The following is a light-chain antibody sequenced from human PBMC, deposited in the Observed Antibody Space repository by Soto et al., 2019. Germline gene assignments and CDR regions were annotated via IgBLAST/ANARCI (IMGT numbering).Light chain of an antibody. Sequence: EIVLTQSPATLSLSPGERATLSCRASQSVSSYLAWYQQKPGQAPRLLIYDASNRATGIPVRFSGSGSGTDFTLTISSLEPEDFAVYYCQQRSNWLTFGQGTRLEIK. CDR1: QSVSSY. V-gene: IGKV3-11*01. CDR2: DAS. CDR3: QQRSNWLT. J-gene: IGKJ5*01.